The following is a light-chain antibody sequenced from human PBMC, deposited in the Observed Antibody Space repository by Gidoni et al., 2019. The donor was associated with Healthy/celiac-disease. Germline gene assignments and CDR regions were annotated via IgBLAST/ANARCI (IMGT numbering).Light chain of an antibody. Sequence: QSVMTQNPSASVPHAQRFTSSCYGSNSNIGTQYVYWYQQLPGTAPKLLIYSNYQRPSGVPDRFSGSKSGTSASLAISGLRSEDEADYYCATWDDSLSGPEFGGGTKLTVL. V-gene: IGLV1-47*02. CDR3: ATWDDSLSGPE. CDR2: SNY. J-gene: IGLJ3*02. CDR1: NSNIGTQY.